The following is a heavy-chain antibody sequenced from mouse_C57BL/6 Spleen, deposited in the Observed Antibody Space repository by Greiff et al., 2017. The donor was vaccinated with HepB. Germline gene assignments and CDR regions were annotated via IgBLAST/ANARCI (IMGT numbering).Heavy chain of an antibody. CDR1: GFTFSDYG. D-gene: IGHD2-4*01. V-gene: IGHV5-17*01. Sequence: EVQLVESGGGLVKPGGSLKLSCAASGFTFSDYGMHWVRQAPERGLEWVAYISSGSSTIHYADTVKGRFTISRDNAKNTLFLQMTSLRSEDTAVYYCARYDSGWFAYWGQGTLVTVSA. CDR2: ISSGSSTI. J-gene: IGHJ3*01. CDR3: ARYDSGWFAY.